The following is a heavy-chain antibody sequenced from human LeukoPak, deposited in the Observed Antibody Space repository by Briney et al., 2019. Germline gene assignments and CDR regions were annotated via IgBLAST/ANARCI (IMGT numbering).Heavy chain of an antibody. CDR1: GYTFTSYG. CDR2: ISAYNGNT. J-gene: IGHJ3*02. D-gene: IGHD4-17*01. V-gene: IGHV1-18*01. CDR3: ANLFVGDYGVDDGDAFDT. Sequence: GASVKVSCKASGYTFTSYGISWVREAPGQRPEWMGWISAYNGNTNYAQKLQGRVTMTTDTSTSTAYMELRSLRSDDTAVYYCANLFVGDYGVDDGDAFDTWGQGTMVTVPS.